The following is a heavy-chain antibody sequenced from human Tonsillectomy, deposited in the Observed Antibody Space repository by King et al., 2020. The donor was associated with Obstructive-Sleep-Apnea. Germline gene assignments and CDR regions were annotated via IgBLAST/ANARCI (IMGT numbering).Heavy chain of an antibody. D-gene: IGHD6-19*01. CDR2: FYNTWRT. CDR3: ARGGWHSFDY. CDR1: GASITTYY. J-gene: IGHJ4*02. V-gene: IGHV4-59*01. Sequence: QLQESGPGLVKPSETLSLTCTISGASITTYYWSWIRQPPGKGLEWIGFFYNTWRTRYSPSLTSRVTISLDTSRGQLSLMLSSVTTADTAVYYCARGGWHSFDYWGQGILVSVSS.